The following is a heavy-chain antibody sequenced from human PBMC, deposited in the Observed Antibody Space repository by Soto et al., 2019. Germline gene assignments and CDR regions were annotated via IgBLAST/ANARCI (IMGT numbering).Heavy chain of an antibody. CDR2: IIPIFGTA. CDR3: ATSGTGCSSTSCSHYYYGMDV. Sequence: QVQLVQSGAEVKNPGSSVKVSCKASGGTFSRYAISWVRQAPGQGLEWMGGIIPIFGTANYAQKFQGRVTITADESTSTAYMELSSLRAEDTAVYYCATSGTGCSSTSCSHYYYGMDVWGQGTTVTVSS. CDR1: GGTFSRYA. J-gene: IGHJ6*02. V-gene: IGHV1-69*01. D-gene: IGHD2-2*01.